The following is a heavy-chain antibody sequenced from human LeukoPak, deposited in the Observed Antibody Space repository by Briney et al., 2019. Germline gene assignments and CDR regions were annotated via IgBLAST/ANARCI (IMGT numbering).Heavy chain of an antibody. CDR1: GFTFSSYD. Sequence: GGSLRLSCAASGFTFSSYDMHWVRQATGKGLEWVSAIGTAGDTYYPGSVKGRFTISRENAKNSLYLQMNSLRAGDTAVYYCARAAYSSGWHAFGIWGQGTMVTVSS. V-gene: IGHV3-13*01. CDR3: ARAAYSSGWHAFGI. CDR2: IGTAGDT. D-gene: IGHD6-19*01. J-gene: IGHJ3*02.